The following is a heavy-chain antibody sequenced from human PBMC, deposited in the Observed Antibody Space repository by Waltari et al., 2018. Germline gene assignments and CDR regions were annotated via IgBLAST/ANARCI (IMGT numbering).Heavy chain of an antibody. CDR2: IKQDGSEK. V-gene: IGHV3-7*01. CDR1: GFTFSSYW. D-gene: IGHD6-13*01. J-gene: IGHJ3*02. CDR3: AREVGEQQLGDAFDI. Sequence: EVQLVESGGGLVQPGGSLRLSCAASGFTFSSYWMSWVRQAPGKGLEWVANIKQDGSEKDYVDSVKGRFTISRDNAKNSLYLQMNSLRAEDTAVYYCAREVGEQQLGDAFDIWGQGTMVTVSS.